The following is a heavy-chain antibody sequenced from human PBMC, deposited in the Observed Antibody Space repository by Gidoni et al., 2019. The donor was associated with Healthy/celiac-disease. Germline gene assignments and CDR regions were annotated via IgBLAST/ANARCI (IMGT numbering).Heavy chain of an antibody. CDR1: GFTFDDYA. Sequence: EVQLVESGGGLVQPGRSLRLSCAASGFTFDDYAMHWVRQAPGKGLEWVSGISWNSGSIGYSDSVKGRFTISRDNAKNSLYLQMNSLRAEDTALYYCAKDTHYGGNEAFDYWGQGTLVTVSS. V-gene: IGHV3-9*01. D-gene: IGHD4-17*01. CDR3: AKDTHYGGNEAFDY. CDR2: ISWNSGSI. J-gene: IGHJ4*02.